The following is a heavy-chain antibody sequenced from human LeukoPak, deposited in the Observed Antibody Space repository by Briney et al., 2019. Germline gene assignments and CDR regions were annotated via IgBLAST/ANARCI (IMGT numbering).Heavy chain of an antibody. J-gene: IGHJ4*02. CDR2: IKQDGSEK. D-gene: IGHD4-11*01. CDR1: GFTFSSYW. V-gene: IGHV3-7*01. CDR3: ARDPYSNYEFDY. Sequence: GGSLRLSCAASGFTFSSYWMSWVRQAPGKELEGVANIKQDGSEKYYVDSVKGRFTISRDNAKNSLYLQMNSLRAEDTAVYYCARDPYSNYEFDYWGQGTLVTVSS.